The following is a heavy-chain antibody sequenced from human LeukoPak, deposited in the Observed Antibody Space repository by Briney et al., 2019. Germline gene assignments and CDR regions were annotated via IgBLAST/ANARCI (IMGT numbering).Heavy chain of an antibody. D-gene: IGHD6-6*01. CDR3: ARGESSSSPLYYYYYYMDV. V-gene: IGHV4-61*02. CDR2: IYTSGST. Sequence: SETLSLTCAVSGYSISSGYYWSWIRQPAGKGLEWIGRIYTSGSTNYNPSLKSRVTISVDTSKNQFSLKLSSVTAADTAMYYCARGESSSSPLYYYYYYMDVWGKGTTVTVSS. CDR1: GYSISSGYY. J-gene: IGHJ6*03.